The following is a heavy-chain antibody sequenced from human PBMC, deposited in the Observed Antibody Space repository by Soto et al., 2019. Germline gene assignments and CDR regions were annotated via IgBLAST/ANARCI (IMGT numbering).Heavy chain of an antibody. J-gene: IGHJ4*02. CDR2: IYWDDDE. CDR1: GFSLSTRGVG. D-gene: IGHD5-18*01. Sequence: QITLKESGPTLVKPTQTLTLTCTFSGFSLSTRGVGVGWIRQPPGKALEWLALIYWDDDEGYSPSLKSRLTTPKDSSKHQVVLTTTNMAPVDTATYYCANRARGYSYHFDYWGQGTLVTVSS. V-gene: IGHV2-5*02. CDR3: ANRARGYSYHFDY.